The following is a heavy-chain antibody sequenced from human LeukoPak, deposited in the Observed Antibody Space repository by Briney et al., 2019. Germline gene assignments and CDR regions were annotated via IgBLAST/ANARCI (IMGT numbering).Heavy chain of an antibody. J-gene: IGHJ5*02. CDR1: GFTFSSYS. D-gene: IGHD3-10*01. CDR2: ISSASNTI. CDR3: ARDGWFGDYNWFDP. V-gene: IGHV3-48*01. Sequence: PGESLRLSCAASGFTFSSYSMNWVRQAPGKGLEWISYISSASNTIYYAGSVKGRFTISRDNAKNSVYLQMNSLRAEDTAMYYCARDGWFGDYNWFDPWGQGTLVTVSS.